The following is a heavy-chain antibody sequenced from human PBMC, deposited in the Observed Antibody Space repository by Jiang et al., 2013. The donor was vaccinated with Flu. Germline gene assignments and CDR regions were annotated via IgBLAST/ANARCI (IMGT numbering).Heavy chain of an antibody. CDR1: GFTFSTYR. CDR2: ISSSSTYI. J-gene: IGHJ1*01. Sequence: EVQLLESGGGLVKPGGSLRLSCAASGFTFSTYRMNWVRQAPGKGLEWVSSISSSSTYISYADSVKGRFTVSRDNAKNSLYLQMNRLRVEDTAVYYCASYYYDSSGYYSQY. CDR3: ASYYYDSSGYYSQY. D-gene: IGHD3-22*01. V-gene: IGHV3-21*01.